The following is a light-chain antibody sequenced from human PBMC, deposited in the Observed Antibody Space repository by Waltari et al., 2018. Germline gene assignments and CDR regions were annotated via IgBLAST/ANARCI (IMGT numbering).Light chain of an antibody. Sequence: EIVLTQSPGTLSLSPGETATLSCRASQSVSRALVCYQQKPGQAPRLHIYDASRRAPGIPDRFSGSGSGTDFSLTISRLEPEDFAVYYCQKYERLPATFGQGTKVEIK. CDR2: DAS. V-gene: IGKV3-20*01. J-gene: IGKJ1*01. CDR3: QKYERLPAT. CDR1: QSVSRA.